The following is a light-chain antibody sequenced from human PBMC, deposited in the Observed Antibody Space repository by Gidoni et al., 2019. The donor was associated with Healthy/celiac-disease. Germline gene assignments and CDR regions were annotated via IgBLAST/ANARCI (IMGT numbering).Light chain of an antibody. CDR3: QQGGT. CDR2: KAS. CDR1: QSISSW. Sequence: DIQMTQSPSTLSASVGDRVTITCRASQSISSWLAWYQQKPGKAPKLLIYKASSLESGVPSRFSGSGSGKEFNLTISSRQPDEFATYYCQQGGTFGQGTKVEIK. J-gene: IGKJ1*01. V-gene: IGKV1-5*03.